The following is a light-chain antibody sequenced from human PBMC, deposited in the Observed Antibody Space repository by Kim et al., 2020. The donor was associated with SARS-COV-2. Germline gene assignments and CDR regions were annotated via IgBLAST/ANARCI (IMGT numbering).Light chain of an antibody. CDR2: DVS. Sequence: PGQSITLACTGTSSDVGGYTYVSWYQQHPGKAPKLMIYDVSKRPSGVSNRFSGSKSGNTASLTISGLQAEDEADYYCSSYTSSSVVFGGGTQLTVL. CDR3: SSYTSSSVV. CDR1: SSDVGGYTY. V-gene: IGLV2-14*04. J-gene: IGLJ2*01.